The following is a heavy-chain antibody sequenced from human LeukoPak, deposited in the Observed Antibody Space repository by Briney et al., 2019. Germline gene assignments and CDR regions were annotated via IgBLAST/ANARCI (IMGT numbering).Heavy chain of an antibody. J-gene: IGHJ6*04. D-gene: IGHD3-10*01. V-gene: IGHV3-11*06. Sequence: PGESLRLSCAASGFTFSDYYMSWIRQAPGKGLEWVSYISRSSSYKNYADSVNGRFTLYRGNAKSSLYLQMNSLRAEDTALYYCARFGAGVLLWFGESGDGMDVWGKGTTVTVSS. CDR1: GFTFSDYY. CDR3: ARFGAGVLLWFGESGDGMDV. CDR2: ISRSSSYK.